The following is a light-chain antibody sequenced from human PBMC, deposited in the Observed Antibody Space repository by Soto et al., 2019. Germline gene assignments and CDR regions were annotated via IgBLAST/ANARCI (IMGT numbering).Light chain of an antibody. Sequence: EIVLTQSPATLSLSPGERAALSCRASQSVSSYLAWYQQKPGQAPRLLIYDASKRAPSIPARFTGSGSGTDFTLTISSLEPEDFAVYFCQQRSNWTSTFGGGTKVEI. J-gene: IGKJ4*01. CDR3: QQRSNWTST. CDR2: DAS. CDR1: QSVSSY. V-gene: IGKV3-11*01.